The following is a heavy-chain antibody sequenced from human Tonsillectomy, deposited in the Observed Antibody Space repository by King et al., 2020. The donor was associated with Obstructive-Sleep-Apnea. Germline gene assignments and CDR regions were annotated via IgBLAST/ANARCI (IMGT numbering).Heavy chain of an antibody. V-gene: IGHV2-5*02. D-gene: IGHD4/OR15-4a*01. J-gene: IGHJ4*02. CDR3: VHRRIVSGLWGWGDFDY. CDR2: IFWDDDK. Sequence: TLKESGPTLVNPTETLALTCSFSGFSLSTSGVGVGWIRQPPGKTLEWLALIFWDDDKFYSPSLKTRLTIYKDTSRNQVVLTMTNMDPVDTATYYCVHRRIVSGLWGWGDFDYWGQGTLVTVSS. CDR1: GFSLSTSGVG.